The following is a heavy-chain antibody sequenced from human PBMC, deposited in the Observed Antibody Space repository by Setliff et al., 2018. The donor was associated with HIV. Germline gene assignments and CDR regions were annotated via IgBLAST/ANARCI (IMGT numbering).Heavy chain of an antibody. CDR3: ARTHYYDSSGYLDY. CDR1: GYTFTSYG. Sequence: ASVKVSCKASGYTFTSYGISWVRQAPGQGLEWMGWISGYNGNTNYAQKLQGRVTMTGDTSISTAYMELSRLRSDDTAVFFCARTHYYDSSGYLDYWGQGTLVTVSS. D-gene: IGHD3-22*01. V-gene: IGHV1-18*01. J-gene: IGHJ4*02. CDR2: ISGYNGNT.